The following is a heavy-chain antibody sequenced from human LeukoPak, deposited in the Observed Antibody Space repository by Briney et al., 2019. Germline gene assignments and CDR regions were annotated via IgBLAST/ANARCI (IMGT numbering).Heavy chain of an antibody. CDR1: GFTVSRNY. D-gene: IGHD5-18*01. Sequence: GGSLRLSCAASGFTVSRNYMNWVRQAPGKGLEWVSLIYSGGGTYYADSVKGRFTISRDNSKNTLYLQMNSLRAEDTAVYYCARGYTYGYDYWGQGTLVTVSS. CDR3: ARGYTYGYDY. J-gene: IGHJ4*02. CDR2: IYSGGGT. V-gene: IGHV3-66*01.